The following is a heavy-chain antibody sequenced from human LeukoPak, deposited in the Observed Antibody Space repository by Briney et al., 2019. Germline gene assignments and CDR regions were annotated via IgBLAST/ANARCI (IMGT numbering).Heavy chain of an antibody. D-gene: IGHD1-1*01. V-gene: IGHV4-39*01. CDR2: IYYSGTT. CDR1: GGSISSSSYY. CDR3: ARSGQQRNWFDS. Sequence: ETLSLTCTLSGGSISSSSYYWGWIRQPPGKGLEWIGNIYYSGTTYYNPSLKSRVTISVDTSKNQFSLKVSSVTAADRAVYYCARSGQQRNWFDSWGQGTLVTVSS. J-gene: IGHJ5*01.